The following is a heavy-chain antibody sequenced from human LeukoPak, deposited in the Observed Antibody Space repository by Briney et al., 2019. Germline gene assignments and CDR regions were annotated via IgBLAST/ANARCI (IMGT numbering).Heavy chain of an antibody. CDR2: INPNSGDT. V-gene: IGHV1-2*02. D-gene: IGHD2-8*02. CDR3: ARGGVVKGVDAFDI. CDR1: GYTFTGYY. Sequence: ASVKVSCKASGYTFTGYYMHWVRQAPGQGLEWMGWINPNSGDTNYAQKFQGRVTMTRDTSISTAYMELSRLRSDDTAVYYCARGGVVKGVDAFDIWGQGTMVTVSS. J-gene: IGHJ3*02.